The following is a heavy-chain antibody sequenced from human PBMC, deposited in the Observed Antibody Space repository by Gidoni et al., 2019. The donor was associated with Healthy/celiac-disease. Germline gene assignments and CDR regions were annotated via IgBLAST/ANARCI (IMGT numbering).Heavy chain of an antibody. CDR3: ARDGYASVYFDY. J-gene: IGHJ4*02. CDR1: GFPFSIYS. CDR2: MSSSSSYI. Sequence: EVQLVESGGGLVKPGGSLRLSCAASGFPFSIYSMNWVRQAPGKGLEGVSSMSSSSSYIYYEDAGKGRFTISRDNAKNSLDLQMNSLRAEDTAVYDWARDGYASVYFDYWGQGTLVTVSS. D-gene: IGHD5-12*01. V-gene: IGHV3-21*01.